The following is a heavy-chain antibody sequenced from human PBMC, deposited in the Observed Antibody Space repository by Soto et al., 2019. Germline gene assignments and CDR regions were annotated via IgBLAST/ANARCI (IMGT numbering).Heavy chain of an antibody. CDR3: ARGVSSGLGNWLDP. CDR1: GGSISSYC. D-gene: IGHD3-22*01. J-gene: IGHJ5*02. V-gene: IGHV4-59*01. Sequence: SETLSLTCTVSGGSISSYCWSWIRQPPGKGLEWIGYIYYSGSTNYNPSLKSRVTIAVDTSKNQFSLKLSSVTAADTAVYYCARGVSSGLGNWLDPWGQGTLVTVSS. CDR2: IYYSGST.